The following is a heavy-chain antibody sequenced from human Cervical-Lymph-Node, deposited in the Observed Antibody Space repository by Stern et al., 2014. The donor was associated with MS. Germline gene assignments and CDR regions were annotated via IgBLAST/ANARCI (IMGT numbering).Heavy chain of an antibody. D-gene: IGHD6-19*01. CDR2: ISTILGTA. V-gene: IGHV1-69*01. J-gene: IGHJ6*02. CDR1: GGTFSSYV. CDR3: ASTNSGWSNPYPYYGMDV. Sequence: VQLVESGAEVKKPGSSVKVSCKTSGGTFSSYVISWVRQAPGQGFEWMGGISTILGTANYAQKFQDRVTITADESTRTANMELSSLRSEDTGVYYCASTNSGWSNPYPYYGMDVWGQGTAVSVSS.